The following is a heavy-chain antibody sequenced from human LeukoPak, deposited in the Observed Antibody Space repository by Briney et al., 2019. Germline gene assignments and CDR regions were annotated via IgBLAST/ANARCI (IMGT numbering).Heavy chain of an antibody. D-gene: IGHD6-19*01. Sequence: GGSLRLSCAASGFTFDDYAMHWVRQAPGKGLEWVSGSSWNSGSIGYADSVKGRFTISRENAKKFLNLQMNSLRAEDTALYYCAKARRESSGWYGDFDYWGQGTLVTVSS. J-gene: IGHJ4*02. CDR1: GFTFDDYA. CDR3: AKARRESSGWYGDFDY. CDR2: SSWNSGSI. V-gene: IGHV3-9*01.